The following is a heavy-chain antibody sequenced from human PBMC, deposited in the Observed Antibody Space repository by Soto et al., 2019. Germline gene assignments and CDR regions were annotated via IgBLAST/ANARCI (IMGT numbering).Heavy chain of an antibody. CDR1: GYSFTSYW. D-gene: IGHD6-6*01. CDR3: ARTDYSIAARPGAFDI. J-gene: IGHJ3*02. V-gene: IGHV5-10-1*01. CDR2: IDPSDSYT. Sequence: PGESLKISCKGSGYSFTSYWISWVRQMPGKGLEWMGRIDPSDSYTNYSPSFQGHVTIPADKSISTAYLQWSSLKASDTAMYYCARTDYSIAARPGAFDIWGQGTMVTVSS.